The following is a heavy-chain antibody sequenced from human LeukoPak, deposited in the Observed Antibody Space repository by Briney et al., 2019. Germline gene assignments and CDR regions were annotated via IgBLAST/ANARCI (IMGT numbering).Heavy chain of an antibody. CDR3: ARDLPEHIVVVIAKAAFDI. Sequence: GGSLRLSCAASGFTFSSYSMNWVRQAPGKGLEWVSSISSSSSNIYYADSVKGRFTISRDNAKNSLYLQMNSLRAEDTAVYYCARDLPEHIVVVIAKAAFDIWGQGTMVTVSS. V-gene: IGHV3-21*01. D-gene: IGHD2-21*01. CDR2: ISSSSSNI. J-gene: IGHJ3*02. CDR1: GFTFSSYS.